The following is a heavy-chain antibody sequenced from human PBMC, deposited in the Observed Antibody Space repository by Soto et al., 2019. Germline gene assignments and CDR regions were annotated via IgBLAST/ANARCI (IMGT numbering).Heavy chain of an antibody. J-gene: IGHJ5*02. D-gene: IGHD3-9*01. Sequence: SVKVSCKAPGGTFSSYAISWVRQAPGQGLEWMGGIIPIFGTANYAQKVQGRVTITADESTSTAYMELSSLRSEDTAVYYCARATYYDILTGYPLRWFDPWGQGTLVTAPQ. CDR2: IIPIFGTA. CDR1: GGTFSSYA. V-gene: IGHV1-69*13. CDR3: ARATYYDILTGYPLRWFDP.